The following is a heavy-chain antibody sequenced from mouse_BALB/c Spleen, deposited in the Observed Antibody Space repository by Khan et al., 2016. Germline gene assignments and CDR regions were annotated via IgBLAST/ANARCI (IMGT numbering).Heavy chain of an antibody. CDR2: IDPANGNT. Sequence: VQLQQSGAEFVKPGASVKLSCTASGFNIKDTYMHWVNQRPEQGLEWIGRIDPANGNTKYDPKFQGKATITADTSSNTVFLQLSSLTADDTAVYCCARGYYGTSHFDYWRQGTTLTVSS. D-gene: IGHD1-1*01. CDR3: ARGYYGTSHFDY. CDR1: GFNIKDTY. V-gene: IGHV14-3*02. J-gene: IGHJ2*01.